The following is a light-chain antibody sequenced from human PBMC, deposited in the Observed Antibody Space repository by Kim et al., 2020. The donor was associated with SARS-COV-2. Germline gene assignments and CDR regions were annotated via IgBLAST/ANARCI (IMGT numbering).Light chain of an antibody. CDR1: QSVSSSY. Sequence: EIVLTQSPGTLSLSPEERATLSCRASQSVSSSYLARYQQKPGQAPRLLIYGASSRATGIPDRFSGSGSGTDFTLTISRLEPEDFAVYYCQQYGSSPLYTFGQGTKLEI. V-gene: IGKV3-20*01. CDR3: QQYGSSPLYT. CDR2: GAS. J-gene: IGKJ2*01.